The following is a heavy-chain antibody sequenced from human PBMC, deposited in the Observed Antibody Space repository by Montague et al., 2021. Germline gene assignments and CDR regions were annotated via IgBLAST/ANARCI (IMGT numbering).Heavy chain of an antibody. CDR2: ISSNSSSI. CDR3: ARDSYSSGWYSGECFQH. V-gene: IGHV3-48*02. D-gene: IGHD6-19*01. Sequence: SLRLSCAASGFTFRTYGMNWVRQAPGKGLEWVSYISSNSSSIYYADSVRGRFTISRDNPKNSLYLQMNSLRDEDTAVYYCARDSYSSGWYSGECFQHWGQGTLVTVSS. J-gene: IGHJ1*01. CDR1: GFTFRTYG.